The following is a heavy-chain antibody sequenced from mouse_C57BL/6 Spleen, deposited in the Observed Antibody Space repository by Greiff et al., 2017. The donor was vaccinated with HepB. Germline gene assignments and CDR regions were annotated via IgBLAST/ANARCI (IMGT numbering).Heavy chain of an antibody. CDR2: IDPETGGT. V-gene: IGHV1-15*01. CDR3: TRDYGSSYLDY. D-gene: IGHD1-1*01. CDR1: GYTFTDYE. J-gene: IGHJ2*01. Sequence: QVQLQQSGAELVRPGASVTLSCKASGYTFTDYEMHWVKQTPVHGLEWIGAIDPETGGTAYNQKFKGKAILTADKSSSTAYMELRSLTSEDSAVYYCTRDYGSSYLDYWGQGTTLTVSS.